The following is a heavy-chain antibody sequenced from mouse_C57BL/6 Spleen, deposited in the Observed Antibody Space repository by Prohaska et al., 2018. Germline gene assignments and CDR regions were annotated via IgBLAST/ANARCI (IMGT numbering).Heavy chain of an antibody. CDR1: GFTFSDYY. J-gene: IGHJ4*01. CDR3: ARDRDIYYGNYVGAMDY. CDR2: INYDGSST. Sequence: EVKLVESEGGLVQPGSSMKLSCTASGFTFSDYYMAWVRQVPEKGLEWVANINYDGSSTYYLDSLKSRFIISRDNAKNILYLQMSSLKSEDTATYYCARDRDIYYGNYVGAMDYWGQGTSVTVSS. D-gene: IGHD2-1*01. V-gene: IGHV5-16*01.